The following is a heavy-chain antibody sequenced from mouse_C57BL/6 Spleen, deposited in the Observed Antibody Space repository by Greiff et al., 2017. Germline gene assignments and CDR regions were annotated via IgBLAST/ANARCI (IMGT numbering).Heavy chain of an antibody. J-gene: IGHJ2*01. CDR2: ISSGGSYT. V-gene: IGHV5-6*02. CDR3: ARRGFIATVVAHCDY. D-gene: IGHD1-1*01. CDR1: GFTFSSYG. Sequence: EVKLVESGGDLVKPGGSLKLSCAASGFTFSSYGMSWVRQTPDKRLEWVATISSGGSYTYYPDSVKGRFTISRDNAKNTLYLQMSRLKSEKTAMYYCARRGFIATVVAHCDYWGQGTTLTVSS.